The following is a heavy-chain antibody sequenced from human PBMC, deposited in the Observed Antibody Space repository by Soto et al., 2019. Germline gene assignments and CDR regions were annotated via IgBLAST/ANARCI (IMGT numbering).Heavy chain of an antibody. V-gene: IGHV1-69*02. Sequence: QVQVVQSGAEVKKPDSSVKVSCKPSGGTFNTYTVNWVRLAPGHGLEWMGRFIPILDMANYAQKFQDRVTITADISTFTAYMELNSLTSDDTAVYYCAITYCRDNSCPRDFDFWGPGTRVTVSS. J-gene: IGHJ4*02. CDR1: GGTFNTYT. CDR2: FIPILDMA. D-gene: IGHD2-21*01. CDR3: AITYCRDNSCPRDFDF.